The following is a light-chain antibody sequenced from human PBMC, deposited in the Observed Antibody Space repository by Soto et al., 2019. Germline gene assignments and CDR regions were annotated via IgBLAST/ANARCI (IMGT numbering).Light chain of an antibody. CDR2: DVS. Sequence: QSALTQPRSVSGSPGQSVTISCTGTSSDVGGYNYVSWYQQHPGKAPKLMIYDVSKRPSGVPDRFSGPKSGNTASLTISGLQAEDEADYYCCSYAGSYKGYVFGTGTKVTVL. CDR3: CSYAGSYKGYV. CDR1: SSDVGGYNY. V-gene: IGLV2-11*01. J-gene: IGLJ1*01.